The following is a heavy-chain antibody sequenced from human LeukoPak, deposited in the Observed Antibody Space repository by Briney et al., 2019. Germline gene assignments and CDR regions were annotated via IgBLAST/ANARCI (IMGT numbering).Heavy chain of an antibody. CDR1: GGTFSSYA. J-gene: IGHJ4*02. D-gene: IGHD4-17*01. V-gene: IGHV1-69*04. Sequence: VASVKVSCKASGGTFSSYAISWVRQAPGQGLEWMGRIIPILGIANYAQKFQGRVTITADKSTSTAYMELSSLRSEDTAVYYCARDSVVPVTTCDYWGQGTLVTVSS. CDR2: IIPILGIA. CDR3: ARDSVVPVTTCDY.